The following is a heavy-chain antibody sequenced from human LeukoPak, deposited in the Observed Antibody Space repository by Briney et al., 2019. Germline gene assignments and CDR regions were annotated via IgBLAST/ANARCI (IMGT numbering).Heavy chain of an antibody. Sequence: PGGSLRLSCAASGFTFSSYAMSWVRQAPGKGLEWVSAFSGGGDSFYADSVKGRFTISRDTSNKILYLQMSSLRAEDTAVYYCGKEVERHFDLKYWGQGTLVTVSS. CDR3: GKEVERHFDLKY. CDR1: GFTFSSYA. V-gene: IGHV3-23*01. CDR2: FSGGGDS. J-gene: IGHJ4*02.